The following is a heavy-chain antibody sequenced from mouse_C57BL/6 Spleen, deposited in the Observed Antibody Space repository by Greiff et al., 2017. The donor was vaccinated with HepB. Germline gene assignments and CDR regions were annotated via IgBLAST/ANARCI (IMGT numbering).Heavy chain of an antibody. CDR2: ISSGSSTI. CDR3: ARSTVVNWYFDV. CDR1: GFTFSDYG. Sequence: EVKLVESGGGLVKPGGSLKLSCAASGFTFSDYGMHWVRQAPEKGLEWVAYISSGSSTIYYADTVKGRFTISRDNATNTLFLQMTSLRSEDTAMYYCARSTVVNWYFDVWGTGTTVTVSS. V-gene: IGHV5-17*01. J-gene: IGHJ1*03. D-gene: IGHD1-1*01.